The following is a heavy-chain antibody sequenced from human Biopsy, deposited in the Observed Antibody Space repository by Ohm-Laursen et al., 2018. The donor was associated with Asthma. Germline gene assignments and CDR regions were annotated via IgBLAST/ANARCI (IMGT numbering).Heavy chain of an antibody. J-gene: IGHJ6*02. CDR2: LIPVLGTP. D-gene: IGHD5-12*01. CDR1: GDSFNNFA. Sequence: SSVKVSCKVSGDSFNNFAISWVRQAPGQGLEWMGGLIPVLGTPDHAQMFEGRVTITADESTSTAYMELSSLRSEDTAVYYCARGYSGTDRIVYYYSGLEVWGQGTTVPVSS. CDR3: ARGYSGTDRIVYYYSGLEV. V-gene: IGHV1-69*01.